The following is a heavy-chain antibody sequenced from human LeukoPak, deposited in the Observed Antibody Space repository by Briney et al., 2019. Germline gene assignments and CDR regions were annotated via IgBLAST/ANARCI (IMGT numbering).Heavy chain of an antibody. V-gene: IGHV1-18*01. D-gene: IGHD3-10*01. CDR1: GYTFTSFG. CDR2: ISAYSGNT. J-gene: IGHJ6*02. CDR3: ARDYPSYGSGSYYGMDV. Sequence: ASVKVSCKASGYTFTSFGITWVRQAPGQGLEWMGWISAYSGNTIYAQKFQGRVTMTTDTSTNTAYMELRSLRSDDTAVYYCARDYPSYGSGSYYGMDVWGQGTTVTVSS.